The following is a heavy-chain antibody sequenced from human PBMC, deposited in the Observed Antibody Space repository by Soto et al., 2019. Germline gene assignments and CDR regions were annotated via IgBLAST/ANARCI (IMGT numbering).Heavy chain of an antibody. J-gene: IGHJ4*02. CDR2: IIPLFGTT. CDR3: ARDLGSGYDPGDY. D-gene: IGHD5-12*01. V-gene: IGHV1-69*06. Sequence: SVKVSCKASGDTXSGYSISWVRQAPGQGLEWMGGIIPLFGTTNYAQRFQGRVTITADKSTSTAYMELSSLKSEDTAIYYCARDLGSGYDPGDYWGQGTLVTVS. CDR1: GDTXSGYS.